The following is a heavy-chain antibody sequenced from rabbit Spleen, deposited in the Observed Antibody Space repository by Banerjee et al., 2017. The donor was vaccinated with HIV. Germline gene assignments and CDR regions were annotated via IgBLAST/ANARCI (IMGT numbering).Heavy chain of an antibody. J-gene: IGHJ4*01. D-gene: IGHD6-1*01. Sequence: QEQLEESGGGLVQPGTSLTLTCTASGFSFSSNWICWVRQAPGKGLEWIACIDTGDGDTYYANWAKGRFTISKTSSTTVTLQMTSLTAADTATYFCVREAGYGGYGDANLWGPGTLVTVS. CDR1: GFSFSSNW. CDR3: VREAGYGGYGDANL. CDR2: IDTGDGDT. V-gene: IGHV1S45*01.